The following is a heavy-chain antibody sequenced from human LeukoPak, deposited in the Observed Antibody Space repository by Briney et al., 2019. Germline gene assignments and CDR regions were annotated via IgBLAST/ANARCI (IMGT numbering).Heavy chain of an antibody. J-gene: IGHJ3*02. CDR1: GFTFSDYY. D-gene: IGHD6-13*01. CDR3: ARDLRRANGYSRSQAAFDI. CDR2: ISTRGTTI. Sequence: GGSLRLSCAASGFTFSDYYMSWIRQAPGKGLEWISYISTRGTTIYYADSVKGRFTISRDNAKNSLYLQMNSLRAEDTAVYYYARDLRRANGYSRSQAAFDIWGQGTMVTVSS. V-gene: IGHV3-11*04.